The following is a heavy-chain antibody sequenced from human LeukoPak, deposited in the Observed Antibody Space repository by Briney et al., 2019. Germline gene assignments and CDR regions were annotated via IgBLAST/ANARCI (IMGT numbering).Heavy chain of an antibody. CDR2: ISSSGSTI. CDR3: ARATYYYGSGSYSAFDI. J-gene: IGHJ3*02. CDR1: GFTFSDYY. D-gene: IGHD3-10*01. Sequence: GGSLRLSCAASGFTFSDYYMSWIRQAPGKGLEWVSYISSSGSTIYYADSVKGRFTISRDNDKNSLYLQMNSLRAEDTAVYYCARATYYYGSGSYSAFDIWGQGTMVTASS. V-gene: IGHV3-11*01.